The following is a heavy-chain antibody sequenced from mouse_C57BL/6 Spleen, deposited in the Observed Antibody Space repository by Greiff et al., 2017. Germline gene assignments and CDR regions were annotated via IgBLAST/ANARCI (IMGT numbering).Heavy chain of an antibody. CDR1: GYAFSSSW. CDR3: ARKGDWYFDV. V-gene: IGHV1-82*01. J-gene: IGHJ1*03. CDR2: IDPGDGDT. Sequence: QVQLQQSGPELVKPGASVKISCKASGYAFSSSWLNWVKQRPGTGLEWIGRIDPGDGDTNYNGKFKGKATLTADKSSSTAYMQLSSLTSEDSAVYFGARKGDWYFDVWGTGTTVTVSS.